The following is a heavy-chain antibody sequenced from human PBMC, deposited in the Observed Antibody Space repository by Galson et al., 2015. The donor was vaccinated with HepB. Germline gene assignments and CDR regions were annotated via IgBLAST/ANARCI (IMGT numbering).Heavy chain of an antibody. Sequence: SLRLACAASGFTHRSYSMNWARQAPGKELEGVAYIRSVGSTIYYAAAVKGRFTISRDNAKNSLYLQINSLRDEDTAVYYCARDVRGRYDTSGFYTLGVFDIWGQGTMVTVSS. CDR1: GFTHRSYS. CDR2: IRSVGSTI. CDR3: ARDVRGRYDTSGFYTLGVFDI. V-gene: IGHV3-48*03. J-gene: IGHJ3*02. D-gene: IGHD3-22*01.